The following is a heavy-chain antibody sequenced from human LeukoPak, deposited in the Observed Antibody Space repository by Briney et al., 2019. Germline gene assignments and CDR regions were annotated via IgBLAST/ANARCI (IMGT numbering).Heavy chain of an antibody. CDR1: GYTFTSYD. V-gene: IGHV1-8*01. CDR3: ARLVGGSYHFDY. J-gene: IGHJ4*02. CDR2: MNPNSGNT. Sequence: ASVKVSCKASGYTFTSYDINWVRQATGQGLEWMGWMNPNSGNTGYAQKSQGRVTMTRNTSISTAYMELSSLRSEDTAVYYCARLVGGSYHFDYWGQGTLVTVSS. D-gene: IGHD1-26*01.